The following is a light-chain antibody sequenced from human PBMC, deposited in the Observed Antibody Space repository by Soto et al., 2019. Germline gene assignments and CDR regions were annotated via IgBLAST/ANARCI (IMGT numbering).Light chain of an antibody. CDR3: QQYNNWPPIYT. J-gene: IGKJ2*01. CDR1: QSVSSN. CDR2: GAS. V-gene: IGKV3-15*01. Sequence: EIVMTQSPATLSVSPGERATLSCRASQSVSSNLAWYQQKPGQAPRLLIYGASTRATGIPARFSGSGSGTEFTLTISSLHSEDFAVYCCQQYNNWPPIYTFGQGTKLEIK.